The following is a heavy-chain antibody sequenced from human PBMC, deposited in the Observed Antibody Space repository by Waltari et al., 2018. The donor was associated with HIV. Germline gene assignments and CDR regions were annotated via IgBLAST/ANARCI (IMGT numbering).Heavy chain of an antibody. V-gene: IGHV4-38-2*02. CDR2: IHHSGNT. CDR3: AGTLDYGGNSHFYFDL. D-gene: IGHD4-17*01. CDR1: GYSIRSTYY. J-gene: IGHJ2*01. Sequence: QVQLQESGPGLGKPSETLSLTCTVPGYSIRSTYYWGWIRQPPGKGLEWIGNIHHSGNTYYNPSLKSRGTIAVDTSKNQFSLNLTSLTAADTALYFCAGTLDYGGNSHFYFDLWGRGALVTVSS.